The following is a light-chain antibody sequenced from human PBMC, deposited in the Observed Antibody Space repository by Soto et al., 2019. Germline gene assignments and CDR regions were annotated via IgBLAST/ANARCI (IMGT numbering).Light chain of an antibody. Sequence: DIQMTQSPSSLSASIGDRVTITCRASQGISTYLAWFQQKPGKAPKSLIYAASSLHSGVPSKFSGSGSGTDCTLTISSLQPEDFATYYCQQYDSYPLTFGGGTKVEIK. J-gene: IGKJ4*01. V-gene: IGKV1-16*02. CDR2: AAS. CDR3: QQYDSYPLT. CDR1: QGISTY.